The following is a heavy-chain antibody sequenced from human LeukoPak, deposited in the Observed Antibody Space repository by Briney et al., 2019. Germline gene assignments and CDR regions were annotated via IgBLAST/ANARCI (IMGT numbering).Heavy chain of an antibody. V-gene: IGHV1-18*01. CDR3: ARGSLRYPGGDY. J-gene: IGHJ4*02. Sequence: ASVKVSCKVSGYTLTELSMHWVRQAPGKGLEWMGWISAYNGNTNYAQKLQGRVTMTTDTSTSTAYMELRSLRSDDTAVYYCARGSLRYPGGDYWGQGTLVTVSS. D-gene: IGHD3-9*01. CDR2: ISAYNGNT. CDR1: GYTLTELS.